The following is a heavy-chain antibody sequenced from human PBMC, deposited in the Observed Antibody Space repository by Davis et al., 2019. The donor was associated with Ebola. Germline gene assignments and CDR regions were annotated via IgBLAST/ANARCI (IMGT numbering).Heavy chain of an antibody. CDR1: GFILSTYW. Sequence: ESLKISCASSGFILSTYWMHWVRQAPGKGLEWIGEINHSGSTNYNPSLKSRVTISVDTSKNQFSLKLSSVTAADTAVYYCARKGGVAASNSTKNWFDPWGQGTLVTVSS. CDR2: INHSGST. V-gene: IGHV4-34*01. J-gene: IGHJ5*02. D-gene: IGHD2-15*01. CDR3: ARKGGVAASNSTKNWFDP.